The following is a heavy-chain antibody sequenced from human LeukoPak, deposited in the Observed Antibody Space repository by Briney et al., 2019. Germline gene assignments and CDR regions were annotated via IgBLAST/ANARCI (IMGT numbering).Heavy chain of an antibody. CDR1: GDSFSSHY. CDR2: ISYIGST. Sequence: PSETLSLTCAVSGDSFSSHYWAWIRQPPGKGLEWIGYISYIGSTNYNPSLKSRVTISIDTSENQFSLKLSSVTAADTAVYYCARDLVTVTKGFDIWGQGTMVSVSS. CDR3: ARDLVTVTKGFDI. J-gene: IGHJ3*02. D-gene: IGHD4-17*01. V-gene: IGHV4-59*11.